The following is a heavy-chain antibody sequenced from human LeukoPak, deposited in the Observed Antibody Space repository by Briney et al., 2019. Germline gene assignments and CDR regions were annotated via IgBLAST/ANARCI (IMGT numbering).Heavy chain of an antibody. CDR1: GFTFSIYW. CDR2: INSDGSST. CDR3: ARDPLYDSSGYYYVKLDY. Sequence: GRSLRLSCAASGFTFSIYWMHWVRQAPGKGLVWVSRINSDGSSTSYADSVKGRFTISRDNAKSTLYLQMNSLRAEDTAVYYCARDPLYDSSGYYYVKLDYWGQGTLVTVSS. J-gene: IGHJ4*02. D-gene: IGHD3-22*01. V-gene: IGHV3-74*01.